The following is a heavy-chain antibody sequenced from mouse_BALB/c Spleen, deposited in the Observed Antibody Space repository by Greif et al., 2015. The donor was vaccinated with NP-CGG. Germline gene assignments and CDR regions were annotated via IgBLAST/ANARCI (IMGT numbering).Heavy chain of an antibody. CDR3: AREYYGYFDV. CDR1: GFTFTDYY. J-gene: IGHJ1*01. CDR2: IRNKANGYTT. V-gene: IGHV7-3*02. Sequence: VQLQQSGGGLVQPGGSLRLSCATSGFTFTDYYMSWVRQPPGKALEWLGFIRNKANGYTTEYSASVKGRFTISRDNSKSILYLQMNTLRAEDSATYYCAREYYGYFDVWGAGTTVTVSS.